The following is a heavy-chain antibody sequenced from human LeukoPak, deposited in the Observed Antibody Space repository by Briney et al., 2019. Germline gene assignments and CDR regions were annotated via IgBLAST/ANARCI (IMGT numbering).Heavy chain of an antibody. J-gene: IGHJ4*02. Sequence: GGSLRLSCAASGFTCSSYAMSWVRQAPGKGLEWVSAISGSGGSTYYADSVKGRFTISRDNSKNTLYPQMNSLRAEDTAVYYCARVGTDDFDWGQGTLVTVSS. CDR3: ARVGTDDFD. D-gene: IGHD3/OR15-3a*01. V-gene: IGHV3-23*01. CDR1: GFTCSSYA. CDR2: ISGSGGST.